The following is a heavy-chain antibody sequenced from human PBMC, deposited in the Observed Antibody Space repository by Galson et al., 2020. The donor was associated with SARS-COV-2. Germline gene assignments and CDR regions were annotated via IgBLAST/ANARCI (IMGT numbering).Heavy chain of an antibody. V-gene: IGHV1-69*10. Sequence: SVKVSCKASGGTFSSYPINWVRQAPGQGLEWMGGIIPILGIPNYAQKFQGRVTITADKSTSTAYMELSSLRSEDTAVYYCARGIEYSSSRLGYWGQGTLGTVSS. CDR1: GGTFSSYP. J-gene: IGHJ4*02. CDR3: ARGIEYSSSRLGY. CDR2: IIPILGIP. D-gene: IGHD6-6*01.